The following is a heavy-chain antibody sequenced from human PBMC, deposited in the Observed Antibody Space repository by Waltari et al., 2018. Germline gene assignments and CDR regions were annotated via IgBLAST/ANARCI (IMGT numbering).Heavy chain of an antibody. J-gene: IGHJ6*03. CDR1: GITTCRSC. CDR3: IRQQYLLLEGYYYYYMDV. V-gene: IGHV3-74*01. D-gene: IGHD2-2*01. CDR2: VITDGTDS. Sequence: EVQLVAYGGGLVQPGGYLSLSCAAAGITTCRSCMHRVREAPGKGLVSVAPVITDGTDSIFADSLKGRCTSSKANGKNTLYLQMNSLRAEDTAVYYCIRQQYLLLEGYYYYYMDVWGKGTTVIVSS.